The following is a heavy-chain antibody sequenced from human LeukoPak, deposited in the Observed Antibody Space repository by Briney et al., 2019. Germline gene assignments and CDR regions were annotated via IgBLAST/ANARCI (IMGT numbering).Heavy chain of an antibody. J-gene: IGHJ4*02. Sequence: PSETLSLTCAVSGGSISSSNWWSWVRQPPGKGLEWIGEIYHSGSTNYNPSLKSRVTISVDTSKNQFSLKLSSVTAADTAVYYCAILEMATISFDYWGQGTLVTVSS. V-gene: IGHV4-4*02. CDR3: AILEMATISFDY. D-gene: IGHD5-24*01. CDR1: GGSISSSNW. CDR2: IYHSGST.